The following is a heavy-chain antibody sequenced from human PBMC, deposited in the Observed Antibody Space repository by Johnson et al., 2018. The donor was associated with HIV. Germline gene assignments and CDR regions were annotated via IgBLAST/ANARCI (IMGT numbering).Heavy chain of an antibody. CDR2: ISSSGSTI. CDR3: ARVWDSSSSAFDI. CDR1: GFTFSDYY. V-gene: IGHV3-11*04. Sequence: QVKLVESGGGLVKPGGSLRLSCAASGFTFSDYYMSWIRQAPRKGLEWVSYISSSGSTIYYADSVKGRFTISRDNAKNSLYLQMNSLSAEDTAVYYCARVWDSSSSAFDIWGQGTMVTVSS. D-gene: IGHD6-6*01. J-gene: IGHJ3*02.